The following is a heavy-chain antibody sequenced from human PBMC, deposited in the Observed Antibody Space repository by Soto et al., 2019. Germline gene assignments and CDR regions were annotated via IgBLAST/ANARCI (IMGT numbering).Heavy chain of an antibody. CDR2: LYWDDDK. J-gene: IGHJ5*02. CDR1: GFSLSTSGVG. V-gene: IGHV2-5*02. Sequence: QITLKESGPTVVKPTQTLTLTCTFSGFSLSTSGVGVGWIRQPPGKALEWLALLYWDDDKRYSPSLKTRLTINEDTPRNQLVLTMTNMDPVDTATYYCAFRQEYRGSWVSGWFDPWGQGTLVTVSS. D-gene: IGHD6-13*01. CDR3: AFRQEYRGSWVSGWFDP.